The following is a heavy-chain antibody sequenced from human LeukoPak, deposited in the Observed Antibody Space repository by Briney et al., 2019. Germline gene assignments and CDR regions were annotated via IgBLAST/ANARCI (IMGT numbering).Heavy chain of an antibody. CDR1: GYTFTGCY. D-gene: IGHD1-7*01. CDR2: INPNSGGT. V-gene: IGHV1-2*02. Sequence: ASMKVSCKASGYTFTGCYMHWVRQAPGQGLEWMGWINPNSGGTTYAQSFQGRVTLTRDTSISTAYMELSSLRSDDKAVYYCARGNLRELRGFDYWGQGTLVTVSS. J-gene: IGHJ4*02. CDR3: ARGNLRELRGFDY.